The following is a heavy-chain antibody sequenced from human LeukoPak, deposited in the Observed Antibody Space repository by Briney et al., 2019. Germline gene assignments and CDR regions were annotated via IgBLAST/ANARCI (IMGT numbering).Heavy chain of an antibody. D-gene: IGHD1-26*01. CDR3: ARGFGSYYEDLLDY. V-gene: IGHV1-8*02. J-gene: IGHJ4*02. CDR2: MNPNSGNT. Sequence: ASVKVSCKASGGTFSSYAISWVRQAPGQGLEWMGWMNPNSGNTGYAQKFQGRVTMTRNTSISTAYMELSSLRSEDTAVYYCARGFGSYYEDLLDYWGQGTLVTVSS. CDR1: GGTFSSYA.